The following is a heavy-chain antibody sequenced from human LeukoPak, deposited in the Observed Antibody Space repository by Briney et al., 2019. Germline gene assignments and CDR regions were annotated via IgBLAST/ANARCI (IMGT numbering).Heavy chain of an antibody. J-gene: IGHJ4*02. D-gene: IGHD2-15*01. CDR2: ISGSGNGGSI. Sequence: PGGSLRLSCSASGFVFSIYTMYWVRQAPGKGPEYVSTISGSGNGGSIYYADSVKGRFTISRDDSKNTLYLQMNSLRAEDMAVYYCAKCRSLSPASATNYWGQGTLVTVSS. CDR3: AKCRSLSPASATNY. CDR1: GFVFSIYT. V-gene: IGHV3-64*04.